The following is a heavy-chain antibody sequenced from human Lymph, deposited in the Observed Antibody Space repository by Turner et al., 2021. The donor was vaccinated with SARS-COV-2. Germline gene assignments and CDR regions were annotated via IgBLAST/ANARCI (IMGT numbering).Heavy chain of an antibody. Sequence: QVQLVQSGAEVKKPGASVKVSCKAPGYTFTSYDINWVRQATGQGLEWRGWMNPNSGNTGYAQKFQGRATMTRNTSISTAYMELSSLRSEDTAVYNCARGRYSGGGMDVWGQGTTVTVSS. CDR3: ARGRYSGGGMDV. CDR2: MNPNSGNT. V-gene: IGHV1-8*02. J-gene: IGHJ6*02. D-gene: IGHD1-26*01. CDR1: GYTFTSYD.